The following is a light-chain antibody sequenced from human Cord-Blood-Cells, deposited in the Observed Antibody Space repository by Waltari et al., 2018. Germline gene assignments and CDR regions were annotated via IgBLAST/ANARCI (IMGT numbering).Light chain of an antibody. CDR3: CSYAGSSTHVV. CDR1: SSDVGSYNL. J-gene: IGLJ2*01. CDR2: EVR. V-gene: IGLV2-23*02. Sequence: QSALTQPASVSGSPGQSITISCTGTSSDVGSYNLVSWYQQHPGKAPKLMMYEVRKRPSGVSNRFSGSKSGNTASLTISGLQAEDEADYYCCSYAGSSTHVVFGGGTKLTVL.